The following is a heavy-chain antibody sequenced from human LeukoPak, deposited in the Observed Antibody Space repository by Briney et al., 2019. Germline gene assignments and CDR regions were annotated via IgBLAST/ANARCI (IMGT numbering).Heavy chain of an antibody. CDR1: GGSISSRSYY. CDR3: ARVVPPADY. CDR2: MYYSGST. J-gene: IGHJ4*02. Sequence: SETLSLTCTVSGGSISSRSYYWGWIRQPPGKGLEWIGSMYYSGSTYYDPSLKSRFTIARDTSKNQLFLKVRSVTAADTAVYYCARVVPPADYWGQGTLVTVSS. V-gene: IGHV4-39*07. D-gene: IGHD2-2*01.